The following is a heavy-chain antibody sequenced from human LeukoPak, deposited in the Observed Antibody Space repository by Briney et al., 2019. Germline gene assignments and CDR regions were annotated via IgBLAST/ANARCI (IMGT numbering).Heavy chain of an antibody. J-gene: IGHJ3*01. CDR2: IGSSSSYI. Sequence: GGSLRLSCAASGFTLINYSLNWVRQAPGKGLEWVSHIGSSSSYIYYADSVKGRFTISRDNAKNSLYLQMNSLRAEDTAVYYCARDNSGSYYFDAFDLWGQGTMVTVSS. D-gene: IGHD1-26*01. CDR3: ARDNSGSYYFDAFDL. CDR1: GFTLINYS. V-gene: IGHV3-21*05.